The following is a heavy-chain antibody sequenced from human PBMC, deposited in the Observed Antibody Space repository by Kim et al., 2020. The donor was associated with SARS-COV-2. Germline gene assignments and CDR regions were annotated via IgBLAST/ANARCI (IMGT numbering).Heavy chain of an antibody. J-gene: IGHJ4*02. CDR3: ATERLCSAWGSDHEY. Sequence: GGSLRLSCTASGFTFSNSGMPWVRQAPGKGLEWVSAIGVGGSTFYSAYSRNRLFISCDNSTNTPLLLLNNLLAAENAIYYCATERLCSAWGSDHEYCGQG. CDR1: GFTFSNSG. D-gene: IGHD1-1*01. V-gene: IGHV3-23*01. CDR2: IGVGGSTF.